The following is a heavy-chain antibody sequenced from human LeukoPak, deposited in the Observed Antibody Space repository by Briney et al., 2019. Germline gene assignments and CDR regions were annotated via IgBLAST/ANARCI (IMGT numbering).Heavy chain of an antibody. Sequence: ASVKVSCRASGYTFTSYDINWVRQATGRGLEWMGWMNPNSGNTGYAQKFQGRVTITRNTSISTAYMELSSLRSEDTAVYYCARWVSVTESDYWGQGTLVTVSS. V-gene: IGHV1-8*03. CDR2: MNPNSGNT. CDR3: ARWVSVTESDY. J-gene: IGHJ4*02. CDR1: GYTFTSYD. D-gene: IGHD4-17*01.